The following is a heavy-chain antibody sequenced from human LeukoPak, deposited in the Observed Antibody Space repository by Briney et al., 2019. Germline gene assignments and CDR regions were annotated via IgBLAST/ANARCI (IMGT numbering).Heavy chain of an antibody. V-gene: IGHV3-7*01. J-gene: IGHJ4*02. CDR2: IKQDGSEK. D-gene: IGHD2-15*01. CDR3: ARSLGYCSGGSCQYYFDY. Sequence: PGGSLRLSCAASGFTFSSYWMSWVRQAPGKGLEWVANIKQDGSEKYYVDSVKGRFTISRDNAKNSLYLQMNSLRAEDTAVYYCARSLGYCSGGSCQYYFDYWGQGTLVTVSS. CDR1: GFTFSSYW.